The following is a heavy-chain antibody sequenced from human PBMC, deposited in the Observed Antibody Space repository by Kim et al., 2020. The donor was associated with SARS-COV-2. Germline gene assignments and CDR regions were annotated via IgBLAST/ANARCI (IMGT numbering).Heavy chain of an antibody. Sequence: GESLKISCKGSGYSFTSYWISWVRQMPGKGLEWMGRIDPSDSYTNYSPSFQGHVTISADKSISTAYLQWSSLKASDTAMYYCARQEVRGVIITSTIYNGFDPGGQGTLVTVSS. J-gene: IGHJ5*02. CDR1: GYSFTSYW. CDR3: ARQEVRGVIITSTIYNGFDP. D-gene: IGHD3-10*01. V-gene: IGHV5-10-1*01. CDR2: IDPSDSYT.